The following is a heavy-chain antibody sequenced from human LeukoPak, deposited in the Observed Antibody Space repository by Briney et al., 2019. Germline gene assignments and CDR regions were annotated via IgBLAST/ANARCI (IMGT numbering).Heavy chain of an antibody. J-gene: IGHJ4*02. CDR1: GGSISSHY. D-gene: IGHD3-10*01. Sequence: SETLSLTCTVSGGSISSHYWSWIRQPPGKGLEWIGYIYYSGSTHYNPSLRSRVTILVDTSRTQFSLKLTSVTAADTAVYYCARYSSGFGNWGQGTLVTVSS. V-gene: IGHV4-59*08. CDR2: IYYSGST. CDR3: ARYSSGFGN.